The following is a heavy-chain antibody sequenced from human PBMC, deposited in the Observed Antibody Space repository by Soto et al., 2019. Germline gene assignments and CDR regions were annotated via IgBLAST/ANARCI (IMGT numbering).Heavy chain of an antibody. CDR3: ARIGFLQWSGFDY. V-gene: IGHV3-7*05. CDR1: GFTFSSHW. Sequence: GGSLRLSCAASGFTFSSHWMSWVRQAPGKGLEWVANIKQDGSEKYYVDSVKGRFTISRDNAKNSLYLQMNSLRAEDTAVYYCARIGFLQWSGFDYWGQGTLVTVSS. D-gene: IGHD4-4*01. CDR2: IKQDGSEK. J-gene: IGHJ4*02.